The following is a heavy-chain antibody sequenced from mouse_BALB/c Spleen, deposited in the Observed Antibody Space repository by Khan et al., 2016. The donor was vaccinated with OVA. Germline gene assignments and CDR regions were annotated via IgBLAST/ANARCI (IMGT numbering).Heavy chain of an antibody. CDR3: AKNYASWFAY. Sequence: QVRLQQSGPELMKPGASVNISCKASGYTFTDYVINWVKQRTGQGLEWIGEIYPGSGTTYYNEKFKGKATLTAEKSSNTAYMQLSSLTSEDSAVYFCAKNYASWFAYWGQGTLVTVSA. V-gene: IGHV1-77*01. CDR1: GYTFTDYV. J-gene: IGHJ3*01. CDR2: IYPGSGTT. D-gene: IGHD1-1*02.